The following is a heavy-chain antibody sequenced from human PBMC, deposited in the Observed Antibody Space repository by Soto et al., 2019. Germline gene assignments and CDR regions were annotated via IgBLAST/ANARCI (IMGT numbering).Heavy chain of an antibody. CDR1: GGSISSSSYY. CDR2: IYYSGSS. V-gene: IGHV4-39*01. CDR3: ARLARGDYGGNSNFDY. J-gene: IGHJ4*02. D-gene: IGHD4-17*01. Sequence: NPSETLSLTCTVSGGSISSSSYYWGWIRQPPGKGLEWIGSIYYSGSSYYNPSLKSRVTISVDTSKNQFSLKLSSVTAADTAVYYCARLARGDYGGNSNFDYWGQGTLVTVSS.